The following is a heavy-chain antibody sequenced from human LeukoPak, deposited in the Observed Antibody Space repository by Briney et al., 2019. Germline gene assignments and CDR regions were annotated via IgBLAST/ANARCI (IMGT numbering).Heavy chain of an antibody. CDR2: INSNGSST. V-gene: IGHV3-74*01. Sequence: GGSLRLSCAASGFTFSSYWIHWGRQAPGKGLGWGSRINSNGSSTSYADSVKGRFTISRDNAKNTLYLQMNSLRAEDTAVYYCARGSFKGSGGSSIHLFNYWGQGTLVTVSS. D-gene: IGHD2-15*01. J-gene: IGHJ4*02. CDR1: GFTFSSYW. CDR3: ARGSFKGSGGSSIHLFNY.